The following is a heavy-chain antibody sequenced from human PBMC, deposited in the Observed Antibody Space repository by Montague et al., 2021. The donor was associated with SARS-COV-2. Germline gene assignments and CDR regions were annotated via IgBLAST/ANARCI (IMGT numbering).Heavy chain of an antibody. CDR1: GFSLSTSGMC. V-gene: IGHV2-70*01. D-gene: IGHD3-10*01. CDR2: IDWDDDK. Sequence: PALVKPTQTLTLTCTFSGFSLSTSGMCVSWIRQPPGKALEWLALIDWDDDKYYSTSLKTRLTISKDTSKNQVVLTMTNMDPVDTATYYCARMPVLLWFGELGYYGMDFWGQGTTVTVSS. CDR3: ARMPVLLWFGELGYYGMDF. J-gene: IGHJ6*02.